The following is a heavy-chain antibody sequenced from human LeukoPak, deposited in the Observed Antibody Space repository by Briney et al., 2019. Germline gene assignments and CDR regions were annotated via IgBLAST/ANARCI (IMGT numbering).Heavy chain of an antibody. CDR3: ARDLIRVAFDI. CDR2: IWYDGSNK. V-gene: IGHV3-33*08. Sequence: PGGSLRLSCAASGFTFSSYAMHWVRQAPGKGLEWVAVIWYDGSNKYYADSVKGRFTISRDNSKNTLYLQMNSLRAEDTAVYYCARDLIRVAFDIWGQGTMVTVSS. D-gene: IGHD6-13*01. J-gene: IGHJ3*02. CDR1: GFTFSSYA.